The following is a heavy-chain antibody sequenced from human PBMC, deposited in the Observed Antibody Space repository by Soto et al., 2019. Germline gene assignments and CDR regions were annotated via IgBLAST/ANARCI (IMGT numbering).Heavy chain of an antibody. D-gene: IGHD6-19*01. CDR1: GYTFTSYG. CDR3: ARDLESLSSGWPLDY. CDR2: ISAYNGNT. V-gene: IGHV1-18*01. Sequence: GASVKVSCKASGYTFTSYGISWVRQAPGQGLEWMGWISAYNGNTNYAQKLQGRVTMTTDTSTSTAYMELRSLRSDDTAVYYCARDLESLSSGWPLDYWGQGTLVTVS. J-gene: IGHJ4*02.